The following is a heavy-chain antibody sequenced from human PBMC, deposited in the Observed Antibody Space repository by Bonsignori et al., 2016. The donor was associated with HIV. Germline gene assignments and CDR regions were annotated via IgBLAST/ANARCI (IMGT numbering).Heavy chain of an antibody. CDR3: TRDSRDVAFMEWSFDS. V-gene: IGHV4-39*07. J-gene: IGHJ4*02. Sequence: WIRQPPGKGLEWIASVSNRGQSFYNPSLLTRVTISLDTSKNQFSLEMDSLTAADTAMYFCTRDSRDVAFMEWSFDSWGRGLLVTVSS. D-gene: IGHD3-3*02. CDR2: VSNRGQS.